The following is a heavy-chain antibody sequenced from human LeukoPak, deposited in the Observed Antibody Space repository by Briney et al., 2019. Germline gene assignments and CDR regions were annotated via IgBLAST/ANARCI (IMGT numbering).Heavy chain of an antibody. CDR1: GLTFSNAW. J-gene: IGHJ6*02. Sequence: GGSLRLSCVVSGLTFSNAWMSWVRQAPGNGLKWVGRIKSKTDGGTTDYASPVKGRLTISRDDSKNTLYLEMNSLKTEDTAVYYCITDPGDYAPVWGQGTTVTVSS. CDR3: ITDPGDYAPV. V-gene: IGHV3-15*01. D-gene: IGHD4-17*01. CDR2: IKSKTDGGTT.